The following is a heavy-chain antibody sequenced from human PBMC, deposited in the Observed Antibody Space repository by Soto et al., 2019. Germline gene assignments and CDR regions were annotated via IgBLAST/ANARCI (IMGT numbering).Heavy chain of an antibody. CDR1: GGSISSSSYY. Sequence: PSETLSLTCTVSGGSISSSSYYWSWIRQPPGKGLEWIGYIYYSGSTNYNPSLKSRVTISVDTSKNQFSLKLSSVTAADTAVYYCATNGGTDPFDYWGQGTLVTVSS. V-gene: IGHV4-61*05. CDR2: IYYSGST. D-gene: IGHD3-16*01. CDR3: ATNGGTDPFDY. J-gene: IGHJ4*02.